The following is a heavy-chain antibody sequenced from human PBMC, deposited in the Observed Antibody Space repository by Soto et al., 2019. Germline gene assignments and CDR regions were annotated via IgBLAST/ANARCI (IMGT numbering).Heavy chain of an antibody. Sequence: SVNFSCKASGFTFSSCAISWVRQAPVQGLECMGGIIPIFGTANYAEKFQGRVTITADESTSTAYMELSTLRSEDTAVYYCASYYDSSGCYLYYFDYWGQGTLVTVSS. CDR3: ASYYDSSGCYLYYFDY. V-gene: IGHV1-69*13. CDR2: IIPIFGTA. J-gene: IGHJ4*02. CDR1: GFTFSSCA. D-gene: IGHD3-22*01.